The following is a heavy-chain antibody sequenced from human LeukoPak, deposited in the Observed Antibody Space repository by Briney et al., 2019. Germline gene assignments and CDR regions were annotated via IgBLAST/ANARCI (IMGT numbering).Heavy chain of an antibody. Sequence: GGSLRLSCAASGFTFSSYEMNWVRQAPGKGLEGVSYISSSGSTIYYADSVKGRFTISRDNAKNSLYLQMNSLRAEDTAVYYCARSGSGWLYFDYWGQGTLVTVSS. CDR3: ARSGSGWLYFDY. V-gene: IGHV3-48*03. J-gene: IGHJ4*02. D-gene: IGHD6-19*01. CDR2: ISSSGSTI. CDR1: GFTFSSYE.